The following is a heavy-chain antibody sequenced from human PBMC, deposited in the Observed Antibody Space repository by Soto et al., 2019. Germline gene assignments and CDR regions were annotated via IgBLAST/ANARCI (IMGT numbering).Heavy chain of an antibody. Sequence: SETLPLTCTVSGGSISSYYWSWIRQPPGKGLEWIGYIYYSGSTNYNPSLKSRVTISVDTSKNQFSLKLSSVTAADTAVYYCARGRGAVDDFWSGYYGHYYYYMDVWGKGTTVTVSS. CDR1: GGSISSYY. D-gene: IGHD3-3*01. CDR2: IYYSGST. J-gene: IGHJ6*03. CDR3: ARGRGAVDDFWSGYYGHYYYYMDV. V-gene: IGHV4-59*01.